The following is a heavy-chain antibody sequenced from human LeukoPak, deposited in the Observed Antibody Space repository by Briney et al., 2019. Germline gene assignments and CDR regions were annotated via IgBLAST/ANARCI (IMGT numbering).Heavy chain of an antibody. CDR3: ARLAGSKATAIRAYVFDI. CDR2: IYPGGSDT. J-gene: IGHJ3*02. Sequence: GESLKIPCRAFGCGFTTYWFGRWLRMPGGGLVGLVIIYPGGSDTRYSPSFQGQVTISADKSMDTSYLQWTSLKASDTAIYFCARLAGSKATAIRAYVFDIWGKGTMVTVSS. V-gene: IGHV5-51*01. CDR1: GCGFTTYW. D-gene: IGHD5-18*01.